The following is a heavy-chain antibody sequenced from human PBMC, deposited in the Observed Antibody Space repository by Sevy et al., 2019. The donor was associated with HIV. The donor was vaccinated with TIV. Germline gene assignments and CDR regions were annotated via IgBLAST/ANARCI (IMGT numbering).Heavy chain of an antibody. V-gene: IGHV1-24*01. CDR3: ATTKDYYESSGDPFDY. Sequence: ASVKVSYKVSGYTLSKLVMHWVRQAPGKGLEWMGSFDPEDDETIYAQKFQGRVTMTEDTSTETAYMELSSLRSEDTAVYYCATTKDYYESSGDPFDYWGQGTLVTVSS. J-gene: IGHJ4*02. D-gene: IGHD3-22*01. CDR2: FDPEDDET. CDR1: GYTLSKLV.